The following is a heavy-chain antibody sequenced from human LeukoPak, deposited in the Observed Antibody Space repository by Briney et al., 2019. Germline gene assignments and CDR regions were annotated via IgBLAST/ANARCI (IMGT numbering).Heavy chain of an antibody. J-gene: IGHJ4*02. Sequence: GRSLRLSCAASGFTFSSYGMHWVRQAPGKGREGVAVIWYDGSNKYNADSVKGRFTISRDNSKNTLYLQMNSMRAEDTAVYYCAKDRSIAAALYDYWGQGTLVTVSS. CDR2: IWYDGSNK. V-gene: IGHV3-33*06. D-gene: IGHD6-13*01. CDR3: AKDRSIAAALYDY. CDR1: GFTFSSYG.